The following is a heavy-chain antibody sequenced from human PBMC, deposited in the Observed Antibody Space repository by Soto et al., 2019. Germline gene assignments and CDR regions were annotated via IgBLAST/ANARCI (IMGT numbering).Heavy chain of an antibody. J-gene: IGHJ4*02. CDR1: GASIINYY. Sequence: SETLSLTCTVSGASIINYYWAWIRQSPGGGLESIGYVSNTATTTYNPSLKSRVTISVDRSKNQFSLKLTSVTAADTAVYYCARRIVATETFDYWGQGTLVTVSS. CDR3: ARRIVATETFDY. D-gene: IGHD5-12*01. CDR2: VSNTATT. V-gene: IGHV4-59*08.